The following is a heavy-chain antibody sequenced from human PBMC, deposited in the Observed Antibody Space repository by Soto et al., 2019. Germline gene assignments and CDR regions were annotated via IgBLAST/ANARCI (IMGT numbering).Heavy chain of an antibody. D-gene: IGHD3-22*01. CDR3: ARAAVDNLIVVVSNQWFDR. V-gene: IGHV1-18*01. CDR2: ISAYNGNT. CDR1: GYTFTSYG. Sequence: ASVKVSCKASGYTFTSYGISWVRQAPGQGLEWMGWISAYNGNTNYAQKLQGRVTMTTDTSTSTAYMELRSLRSDDTAVYYCARAAVDNLIVVVSNQWFDRRCQGIQVRLSS. J-gene: IGHJ5*02.